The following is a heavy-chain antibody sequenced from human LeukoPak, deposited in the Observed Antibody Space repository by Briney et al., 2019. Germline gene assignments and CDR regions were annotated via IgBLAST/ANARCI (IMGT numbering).Heavy chain of an antibody. D-gene: IGHD1-14*01. V-gene: IGHV4-38-2*02. CDR2: IYHNGNT. J-gene: IGHJ4*02. CDR1: GYSIRSGYY. CDR3: ARWAYNSFDY. Sequence: SETLSLTCTVSGYSIRSGYYWGWIRPPPGKGLEWIGNIYHNGNTYYNPSLKSRLTISVDTSKNQFSLNVSSVTAADTAVFYCARWAYNSFDYWGQGTLVTVSS.